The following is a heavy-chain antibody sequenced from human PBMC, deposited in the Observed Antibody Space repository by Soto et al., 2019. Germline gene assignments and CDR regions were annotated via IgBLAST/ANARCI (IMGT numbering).Heavy chain of an antibody. CDR1: GYTFTSYG. Sequence: ASVKVSCKASGYTFTSYGISWVRQAPGQGLGWMGWISAYNGNTNYAQKLQGRVTMTTDTSTSTAYMELRSLRSDDTAVYYCARRMVVANAFDIWGQGTMVTVSS. V-gene: IGHV1-18*01. CDR3: ARRMVVANAFDI. D-gene: IGHD2-15*01. J-gene: IGHJ3*02. CDR2: ISAYNGNT.